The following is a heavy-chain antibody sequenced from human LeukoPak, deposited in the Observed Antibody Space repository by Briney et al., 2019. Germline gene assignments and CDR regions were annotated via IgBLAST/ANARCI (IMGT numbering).Heavy chain of an antibody. CDR2: ISYDGSNK. D-gene: IGHD3-22*01. CDR3: AKDYYDSSGYYYLGSVDY. Sequence: PGGSLRLSCAASGFTFSSYAMHWVRQAPGKGLEWVAVISYDGSNKYYADSVKGRFTISRDNSKNTLYLQMNSLRAEDTAVYYCAKDYYDSSGYYYLGSVDYWGQGTLVTVSS. CDR1: GFTFSSYA. J-gene: IGHJ4*02. V-gene: IGHV3-30*04.